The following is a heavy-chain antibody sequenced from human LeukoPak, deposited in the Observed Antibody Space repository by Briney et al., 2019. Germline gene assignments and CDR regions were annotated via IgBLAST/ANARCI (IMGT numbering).Heavy chain of an antibody. D-gene: IGHD3-3*01. J-gene: IGHJ4*02. V-gene: IGHV4-30-2*01. CDR3: ARIYDFWSGSYFDY. Sequence: SETLSLTCTVSGVSISSGGYSWSWIRQPPGKGLEWIGYIYHSGSTYYNPSLKSRVTISVDRSKNQFSLKLSSVTAADTAVYYCARIYDFWSGSYFDYWGQGTLVTVSS. CDR2: IYHSGST. CDR1: GVSISSGGYS.